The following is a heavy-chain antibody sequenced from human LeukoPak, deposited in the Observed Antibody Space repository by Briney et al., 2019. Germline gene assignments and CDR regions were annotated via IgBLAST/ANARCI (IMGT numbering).Heavy chain of an antibody. V-gene: IGHV4-4*07. CDR3: ARDSEGWGSGYYSYYMDV. CDR1: GGSINNYF. J-gene: IGHJ6*03. CDR2: IHTTRNT. Sequence: PSETLSLTCTVSGGSINNYFWSWIRQPAGKGLEWIGRIHTTRNTNYNPSLKSRVTMSLDTSKNHFSLKVSSVTAADTAVYYCARDSEGWGSGYYSYYMDVWGKGTTVTVSS. D-gene: IGHD3-16*01.